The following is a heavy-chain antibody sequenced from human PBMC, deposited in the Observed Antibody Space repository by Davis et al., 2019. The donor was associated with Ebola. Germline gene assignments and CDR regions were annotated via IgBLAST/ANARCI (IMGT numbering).Heavy chain of an antibody. D-gene: IGHD1-26*01. J-gene: IGHJ4*02. V-gene: IGHV4-30-4*01. Sequence: PSETLSLTCAVYGGSFSGYYWSWIRQPPGKGLEWIGYIYYSGSTYYNPSLKSRVTISVDTSKNQFSLKLSSVTAADTAVYYCAREGGSYYFDYWGQGTLVTVSS. CDR2: IYYSGST. CDR1: GGSFSGYY. CDR3: AREGGSYYFDY.